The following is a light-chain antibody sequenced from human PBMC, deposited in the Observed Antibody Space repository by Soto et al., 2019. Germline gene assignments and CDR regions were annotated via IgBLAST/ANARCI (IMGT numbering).Light chain of an antibody. CDR1: SSDVGGYNY. V-gene: IGLV2-14*01. Sequence: QSALTQPASVSGSPGQSITISCTGTSSDVGGYNYVSWYQQHPGKAPKLMIYDVSNRPSGVSNRFSGSKSGNTASLTISGLRAEDEAHYYFSSYTSSSTLYVFGTGTKLTVL. CDR2: DVS. J-gene: IGLJ1*01. CDR3: SSYTSSSTLYV.